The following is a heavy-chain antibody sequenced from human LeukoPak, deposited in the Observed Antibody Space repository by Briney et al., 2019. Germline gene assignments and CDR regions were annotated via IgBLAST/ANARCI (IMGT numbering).Heavy chain of an antibody. CDR2: IYSGGST. V-gene: IGHV3-53*01. Sequence: PGGSLRLSCAASGFTVSSNYMSWVRQAPGKGLEWVSVIYSGGSTYYADSVKGRFTISRDNSKNTLYLQMNSLRAEDTAVYYCARANPYYGMDVWGQGTTVTVSS. CDR1: GFTVSSNY. CDR3: ARANPYYGMDV. J-gene: IGHJ6*02.